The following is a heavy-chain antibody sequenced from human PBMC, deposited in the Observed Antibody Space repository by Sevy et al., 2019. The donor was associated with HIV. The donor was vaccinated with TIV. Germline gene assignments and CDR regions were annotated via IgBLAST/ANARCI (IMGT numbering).Heavy chain of an antibody. D-gene: IGHD3-16*01. Sequence: GGSLRLSCAASGFTFSDHYMDWVRQAPVKGLEWVVRSRNKANRYSTEYAASVRGRFTISRDDSKNSLFLQMDTLKTEDTAVYYCTRADYGTHPFDFWGQGTLVTVSS. CDR2: SRNKANRYST. V-gene: IGHV3-72*01. J-gene: IGHJ4*02. CDR3: TRADYGTHPFDF. CDR1: GFTFSDHY.